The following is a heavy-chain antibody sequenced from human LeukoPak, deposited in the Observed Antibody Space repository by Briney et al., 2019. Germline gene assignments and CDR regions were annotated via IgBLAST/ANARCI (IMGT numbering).Heavy chain of an antibody. CDR2: INPSGGST. V-gene: IGHV1-46*01. CDR3: AREGATDDYFDY. J-gene: IGHJ4*02. Sequence: ASVKVSCKPSGYTFTSYYMHWVRQAPGQGLEWMGIINPSGGSTSYAQKFQGRVTMTRDTSTSTVYMELSSLRSEDTAVYYCAREGATDDYFDYWGQGTLVTVSS. D-gene: IGHD1-26*01. CDR1: GYTFTSYY.